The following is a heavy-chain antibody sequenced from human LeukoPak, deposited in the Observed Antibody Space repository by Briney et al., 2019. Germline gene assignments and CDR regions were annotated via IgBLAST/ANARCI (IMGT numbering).Heavy chain of an antibody. Sequence: PETLSLTCTVSGGSISRYYWSWIRQPPGKGLEWIGYIYYSGSTNYNPSLKSRVTIPVDTSKNQFSLKLSSVTAADTAVYYCARTYGDYVHYFDYWGQGTLVTVSS. CDR1: GGSISRYY. CDR2: IYYSGST. CDR3: ARTYGDYVHYFDY. J-gene: IGHJ4*02. D-gene: IGHD4-17*01. V-gene: IGHV4-59*01.